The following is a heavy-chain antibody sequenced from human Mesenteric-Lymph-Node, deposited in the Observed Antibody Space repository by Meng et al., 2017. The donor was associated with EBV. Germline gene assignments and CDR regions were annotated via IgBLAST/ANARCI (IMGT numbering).Heavy chain of an antibody. CDR3: ARRREYSSGWPIDY. D-gene: IGHD6-19*01. Sequence: QGPLQEAGPGAVKPSGTLSLTCAASGDSLTSTNWWSWVRQPPGKGLEWIGEIFHSGITNYNPSLKSRITLSVDKSKNLFSLNLSSVTAADTAVYFCARRREYSSGWPIDYWGQGTLVTVSS. CDR2: IFHSGIT. J-gene: IGHJ4*02. V-gene: IGHV4-4*02. CDR1: GDSLTSTNW.